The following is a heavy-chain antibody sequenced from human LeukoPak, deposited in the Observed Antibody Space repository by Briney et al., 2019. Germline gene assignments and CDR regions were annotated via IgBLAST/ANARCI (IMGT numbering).Heavy chain of an antibody. V-gene: IGHV3-15*01. J-gene: IGHJ4*02. CDR1: GFTFSSYT. CDR2: IKSKTDGGTT. CDR3: ARVACSGGSCYFDY. Sequence: PGGSLRLSCAASGFTFSSYTMNWVRQAPGKGLEWVGRIKSKTDGGTTDYAAPVKGRFTISREDSKNTLYLQMNSLKAGDTAVYYCARVACSGGSCYFDYWGQGTLVTVSS. D-gene: IGHD2-15*01.